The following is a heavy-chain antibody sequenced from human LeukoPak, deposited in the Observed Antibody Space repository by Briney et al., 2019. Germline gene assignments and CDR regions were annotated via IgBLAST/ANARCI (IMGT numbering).Heavy chain of an antibody. CDR2: IIPIFGTA. D-gene: IGHD6-19*01. V-gene: IGHV1-69*13. CDR3: ARDLPNGYSSGWFGY. Sequence: SVKVSCKASGGTFSSYAISWVRQAPGQGLEWMGGIIPIFGTANYAQKFQGRVTITADESTSTAYMELSSLRSDDTAVYYCARDLPNGYSSGWFGYWGQGTLVTVSS. CDR1: GGTFSSYA. J-gene: IGHJ4*02.